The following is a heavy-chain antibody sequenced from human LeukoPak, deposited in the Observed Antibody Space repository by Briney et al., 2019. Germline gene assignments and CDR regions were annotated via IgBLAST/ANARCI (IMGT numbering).Heavy chain of an antibody. Sequence: SETLSLTCTVSGGSISSYYWSWIRQPPGKGLEWIGYIYYSGSTNYNPSLKSRATISVDTSKNQFSLKLSSVTAADTAVYYCARASRVGAQLDYWGQGTLVTVSS. V-gene: IGHV4-59*01. CDR3: ARASRVGAQLDY. CDR2: IYYSGST. CDR1: GGSISSYY. J-gene: IGHJ4*02. D-gene: IGHD1-26*01.